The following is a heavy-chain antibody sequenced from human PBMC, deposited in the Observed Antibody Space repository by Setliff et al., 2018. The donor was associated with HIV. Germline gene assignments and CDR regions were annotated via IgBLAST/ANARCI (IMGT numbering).Heavy chain of an antibody. CDR3: ARGSGKMVRGVTTGSYYYFMDV. V-gene: IGHV4-31*02. CDR2: IYYSGTT. D-gene: IGHD3-10*01. Sequence: PSETLSLTCTVFGDSITSPDYYWAWIRQPPGKGLEWIGNIYYSGTTDYNPSLKSRITISVDTSKNQFSLKLISMTAADTAVYYCARGSGKMVRGVTTGSYYYFMDVWGKGATVTVS. CDR1: GDSITSPDYY. J-gene: IGHJ6*03.